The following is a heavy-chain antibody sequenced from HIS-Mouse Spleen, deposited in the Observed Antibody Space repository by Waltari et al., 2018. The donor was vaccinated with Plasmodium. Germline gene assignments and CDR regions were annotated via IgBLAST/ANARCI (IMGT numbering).Heavy chain of an antibody. CDR1: GFTVHRNS. CDR2: IYSGGST. J-gene: IGHJ3*02. V-gene: IGHV3-66*01. Sequence: VQLVESGGGLVKPGGSLDLAWPASGFTVHRNSMSGVRQAPGKGLEWVSVIYSGGSTYYADSVKGRFTISRDNSKNTLYLQMNSLRAEDTAVYYCARGSAGDAFDIWGQGTMVTVSS. CDR3: ARGSAGDAFDI. D-gene: IGHD3-10*01.